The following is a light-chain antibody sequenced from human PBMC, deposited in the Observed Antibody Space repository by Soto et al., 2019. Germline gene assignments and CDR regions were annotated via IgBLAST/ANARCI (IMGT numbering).Light chain of an antibody. CDR3: CSYAGTYTWV. V-gene: IGLV2-11*01. CDR2: DVS. J-gene: IGLJ3*02. CDR1: SSDVGDYNY. Sequence: QSALTQPRSVSGSPGQSVTISCTGTSSDVGDYNYVSWYRQHPGKAPKLMIYDVSKRPSGVPDRFSGSKSGNTASLTISGLQAEDEAYYYCCSYAGTYTWVFGGGTKLTVL.